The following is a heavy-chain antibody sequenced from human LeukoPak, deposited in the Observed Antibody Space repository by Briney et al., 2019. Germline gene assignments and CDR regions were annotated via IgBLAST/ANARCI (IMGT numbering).Heavy chain of an antibody. CDR3: AKTQGYYDA. CDR2: IYGSDDKT. CDR1: GFTFSNYA. Sequence: GGSLRLSCVASGFTFSNYAMSWVRQAPGKGLELVSGIYGSDDKTVYGDAVKGRFTISRDNSKNTLYLQMNNLRADDTAVYYCAKTQGYYDAWGQGALVTVSS. D-gene: IGHD2-15*01. V-gene: IGHV3-23*01. J-gene: IGHJ5*02.